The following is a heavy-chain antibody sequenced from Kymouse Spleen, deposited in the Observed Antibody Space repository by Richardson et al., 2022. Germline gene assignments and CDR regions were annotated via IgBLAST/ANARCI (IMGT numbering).Heavy chain of an antibody. CDR1: GGSISSGGYY. CDR2: IYYSGST. D-gene: IGHD3-10*01. J-gene: IGHJ6*02. CDR3: ARDRITMVRGVTSYYGMDV. Sequence: QVQLQESGPGLVKPSQTLSLTCTVSGGSISSGGYYWSWIRQHPGKGLEWIGYIYYSGSTYYNPSLKSRVTISVDTSKNQFSLKLSSVTAADTAVYYCARDRITMVRGVTSYYGMDVWGQGTTVTVSS. V-gene: IGHV4-31*03.